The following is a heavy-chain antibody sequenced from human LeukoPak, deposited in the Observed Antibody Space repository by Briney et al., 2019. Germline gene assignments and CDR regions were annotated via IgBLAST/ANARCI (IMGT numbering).Heavy chain of an antibody. CDR1: GFTFSSYG. CDR3: AKVAGCGDEYYFDY. V-gene: IGHV3-30*18. CDR2: ISYDGSNK. J-gene: IGHJ4*02. Sequence: PGGSLRLSCAASGFTFSSYGMHWVRRAPGKGLEWVAVISYDGSNKYYADSVKGRFTISRDNSKNTLYLQMNSLRAEDTAVYYCAKVAGCGDEYYFDYWGQGTLVTVSS. D-gene: IGHD4-17*01.